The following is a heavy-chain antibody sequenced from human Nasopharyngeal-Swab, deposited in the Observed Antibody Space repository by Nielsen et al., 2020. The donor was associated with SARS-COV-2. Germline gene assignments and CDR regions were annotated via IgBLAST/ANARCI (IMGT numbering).Heavy chain of an antibody. J-gene: IGHJ3*02. D-gene: IGHD3-10*01. CDR1: GLTVSSNY. Sequence: GGSLRLSCAASGLTVSSNYMSWVRQAPGKGLEGVSVIYSGGNTNYADSVKGRFTISRDNSKNTLYLQMNSLRAEDTAVYYCARGAITMVRGVIGTNAFDIWGQGTMVTVSS. CDR3: ARGAITMVRGVIGTNAFDI. CDR2: IYSGGNT. V-gene: IGHV3-53*01.